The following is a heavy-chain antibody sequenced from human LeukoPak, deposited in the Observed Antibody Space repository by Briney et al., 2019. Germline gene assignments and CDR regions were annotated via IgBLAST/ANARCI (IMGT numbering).Heavy chain of an antibody. CDR3: ARVTVGLAFMEVYYDSSGPNWFDP. Sequence: ASVKVSCKASGYTFPSYGISWVRQAPGQGLEWMGWISAYNGNTNYAQKLQGRVTMTTDTSTSTAYMELRSLRSDDTAVYYCARVTVGLAFMEVYYDSSGPNWFDPWGQGTLVTVSS. CDR1: GYTFPSYG. J-gene: IGHJ5*02. V-gene: IGHV1-18*01. CDR2: ISAYNGNT. D-gene: IGHD3-22*01.